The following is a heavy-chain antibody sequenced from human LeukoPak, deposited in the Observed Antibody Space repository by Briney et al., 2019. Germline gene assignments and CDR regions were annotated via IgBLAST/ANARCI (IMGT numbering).Heavy chain of an antibody. CDR1: GGSISSYY. V-gene: IGHV4-4*07. J-gene: IGHJ4*02. CDR3: ARENTDHPYYDF. D-gene: IGHD1-14*01. CDR2: IYTSGST. Sequence: SETLSLTCSVSGGSISSYYWSWIRQPAGKGLEWIGRIYTSGSTKYNPSLRSRVTMSVDTYKNEFSPTLNSVTAADTAVYYCARENTDHPYYDFWGQGTLVTVSS.